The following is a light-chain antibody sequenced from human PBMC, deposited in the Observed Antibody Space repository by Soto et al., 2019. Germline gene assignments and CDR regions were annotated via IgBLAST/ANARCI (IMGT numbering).Light chain of an antibody. V-gene: IGKV1-5*01. Sequence: DIQMTQSPSMLSASVGDRDTITCRASQSISSWLAWYQQKPGKAPKVLIYDASSLESGVPSSFSGSGSGTEFTLTISSLQPDDFATYYCQQYNSYWPFGQGTKVDIK. CDR2: DAS. J-gene: IGKJ1*01. CDR1: QSISSW. CDR3: QQYNSYWP.